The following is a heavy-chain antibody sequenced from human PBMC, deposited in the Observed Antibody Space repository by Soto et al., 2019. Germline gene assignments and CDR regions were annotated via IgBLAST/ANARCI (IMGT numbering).Heavy chain of an antibody. Sequence: QVQLVQSGAEVKKPGSSVKVSCKASGGTFSSYTISWVRQAPGQGLEWMGRIIPILGIANYAQKFQGRVTITADKSTSTAYMELSSLRSEDTAVYYCARGIEYQLLCCAFDIRGQGTMVTVSS. CDR2: IIPILGIA. J-gene: IGHJ3*02. CDR1: GGTFSSYT. CDR3: ARGIEYQLLCCAFDI. V-gene: IGHV1-69*02. D-gene: IGHD2-2*01.